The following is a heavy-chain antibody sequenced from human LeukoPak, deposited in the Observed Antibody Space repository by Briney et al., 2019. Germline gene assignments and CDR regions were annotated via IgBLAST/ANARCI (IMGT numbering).Heavy chain of an antibody. CDR3: ARVTKLWSLFGY. CDR1: GYTFTGYY. J-gene: IGHJ4*02. Sequence: ASVKVSCKASGYTFTGYYMHWVRQAPGQGLEWMGRINPNSGGTNYAQKFQGRVTMTRDPSISTAYMELSRLRSDDTAVYYCARVTKLWSLFGYWGQGTLVTVSS. D-gene: IGHD5-18*01. V-gene: IGHV1-2*06. CDR2: INPNSGGT.